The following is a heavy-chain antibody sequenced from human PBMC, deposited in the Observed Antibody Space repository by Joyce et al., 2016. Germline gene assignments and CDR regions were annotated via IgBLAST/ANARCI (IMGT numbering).Heavy chain of an antibody. J-gene: IGHJ2*01. CDR1: GYTFTDYY. Sequence: QVQLVQSGAEVKKPGASVKVSCKASGYTFTDYYIHWVRQAPGQGLEWMGGINRNSGGKEYPQKFQGRVTMTRDTSIRTAYMELTGLRSDDTAVYYCARGDLRTSSPLFWYFALWGRGTLVTVSS. D-gene: IGHD2-2*01. CDR2: INRNSGGK. CDR3: ARGDLRTSSPLFWYFAL. V-gene: IGHV1-2*02.